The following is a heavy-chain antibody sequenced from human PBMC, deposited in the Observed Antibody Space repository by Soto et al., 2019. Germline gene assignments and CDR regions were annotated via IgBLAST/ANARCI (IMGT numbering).Heavy chain of an antibody. D-gene: IGHD4-4*01. Sequence: GGSLRLSCAASGFTFSSYEMNWVRQAPGKGLEWVSYISSSGSTIYYADSVKGRFTISRDNAKNSLYLQMNSLRAEDTAVYYCARDSNGGYYYYDMDVWGQGTTVTVSS. CDR1: GFTFSSYE. V-gene: IGHV3-48*03. J-gene: IGHJ6*02. CDR2: ISSSGSTI. CDR3: ARDSNGGYYYYDMDV.